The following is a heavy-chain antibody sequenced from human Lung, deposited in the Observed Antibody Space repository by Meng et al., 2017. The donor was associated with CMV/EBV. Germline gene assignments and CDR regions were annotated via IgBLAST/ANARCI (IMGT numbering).Heavy chain of an antibody. J-gene: IGHJ4*02. V-gene: IGHV3-53*01. CDR1: GFIVSTKY. CDR3: ATEPGYSSAWDN. Sequence: GESLKISCAVSGFIVSTKYMSWVRQAPGKGLEWVSTIYSGGNTYSADSVKGRFTISRDNSKNILYLQMKGLTAEDTAVYYCATEPGYSSAWDNWGQGTPVTVSS. CDR2: IYSGGNT. D-gene: IGHD2-15*01.